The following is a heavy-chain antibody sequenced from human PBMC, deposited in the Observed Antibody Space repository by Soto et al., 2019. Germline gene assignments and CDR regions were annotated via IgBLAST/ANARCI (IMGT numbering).Heavy chain of an antibody. D-gene: IGHD2-15*01. CDR1: GGSISSGGYY. CDR2: IYYSGST. Sequence: SETLSLTCTVSGGSISSGGYYWSWIRQHPGKGLEWIGYIYYSGSTYYNPSLKSRVTISVDTSKNQFSLKLSSVTAADTAVYYCARGRVDRSGGSCYGIDYFDYWGQGTLVTVSS. J-gene: IGHJ4*02. CDR3: ARGRVDRSGGSCYGIDYFDY. V-gene: IGHV4-31*02.